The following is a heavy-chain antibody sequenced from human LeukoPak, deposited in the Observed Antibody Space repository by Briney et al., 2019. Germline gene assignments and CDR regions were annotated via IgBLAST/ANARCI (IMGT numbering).Heavy chain of an antibody. V-gene: IGHV3-33*06. CDR2: IWYDGSNK. D-gene: IGHD6-19*01. CDR1: GFTFSSYG. J-gene: IGHJ4*02. CDR3: AKALSIAVAGFDY. Sequence: GGSLRLSCAASGFTFSSYGMHWVRQAPGKGLEWVAVIWYDGSNKYYADSVKGRFTISRDNPKNTLYLQMNSLRAEDTAVYYCAKALSIAVAGFDYWGQGTLVTVSS.